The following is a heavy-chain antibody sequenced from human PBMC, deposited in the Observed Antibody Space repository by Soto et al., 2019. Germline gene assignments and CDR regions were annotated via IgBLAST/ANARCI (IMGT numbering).Heavy chain of an antibody. CDR2: INPNSGGT. CDR1: GYTFTGYY. D-gene: IGHD2-2*01. CDR3: ARDHQNCSSTSCYSSGDV. J-gene: IGHJ6*02. V-gene: IGHV1-2*02. Sequence: ASVKVSCKASGYTFTGYYMHWVRQAPRQGLEWMGWINPNSGGTNYAQKFQGRVTMTRDTSISTAYMELSRLRSDDTAVYYCARDHQNCSSTSCYSSGDVWGQGTTVTVSS.